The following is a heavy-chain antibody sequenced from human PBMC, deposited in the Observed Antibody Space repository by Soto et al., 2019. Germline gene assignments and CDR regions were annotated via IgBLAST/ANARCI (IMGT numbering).Heavy chain of an antibody. V-gene: IGHV4-31*03. CDR1: GVSISSGGYY. D-gene: IGHD2-2*01. J-gene: IGHJ4*02. CDR2: IDYSGST. Sequence: PSGTLSLTCTVSGVSISSGGYYWSWIRQGPGKGREWIGDIDYSGSTFYNPSLTSRVTISVDTSTPQFSLKLSSMTAADTAVYYCARGEVLPAASLDYWGQGTLVTVSS. CDR3: ARGEVLPAASLDY.